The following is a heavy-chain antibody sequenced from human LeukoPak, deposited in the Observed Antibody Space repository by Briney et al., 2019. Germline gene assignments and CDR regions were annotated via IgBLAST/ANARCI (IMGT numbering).Heavy chain of an antibody. Sequence: ASVKVSCKVSAYTLTELSMHWVRQAPGKGLERMGGFDPEDGETIYAQKFQGRVTMTEDTSTDTAYMGLSSLRSEDTAVYYCATDRGGYYYDSSGYPLFDYWGQGTLVTVSS. J-gene: IGHJ4*02. CDR1: AYTLTELS. CDR2: FDPEDGET. D-gene: IGHD3-22*01. CDR3: ATDRGGYYYDSSGYPLFDY. V-gene: IGHV1-24*01.